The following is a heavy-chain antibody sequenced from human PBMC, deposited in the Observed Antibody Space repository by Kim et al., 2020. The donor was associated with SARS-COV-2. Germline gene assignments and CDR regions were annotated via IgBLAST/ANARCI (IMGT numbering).Heavy chain of an antibody. CDR2: IYTSGST. J-gene: IGHJ4*02. Sequence: SETLSLTCTVSGGSISSGSYYWSWIRQPAGKGLEWIGRIYTSGSTNYNPSLKSRVTISVDTSKNQFSLKLSSVTAADTAVYYCARGRATGFPPIDYWGQGTLVTVSS. CDR3: ARGRATGFPPIDY. D-gene: IGHD3-9*01. CDR1: GGSISSGSYY. V-gene: IGHV4-61*02.